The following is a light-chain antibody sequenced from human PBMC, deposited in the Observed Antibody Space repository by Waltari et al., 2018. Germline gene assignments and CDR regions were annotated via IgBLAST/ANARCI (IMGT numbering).Light chain of an antibody. CDR3: MQALESPRT. CDR1: QSLLHSNGYTY. J-gene: IGKJ1*01. Sequence: DIVMTQSPLSLPVSPGEPASISCRSSQSLLHSNGYTYLEWYLQKPGQSPQVLIYLGSSRASGVPDRFSDSGSGTDYTLKISRVEADDVGFYYCMQALESPRTFGQGTKVEIK. V-gene: IGKV2-28*01. CDR2: LGS.